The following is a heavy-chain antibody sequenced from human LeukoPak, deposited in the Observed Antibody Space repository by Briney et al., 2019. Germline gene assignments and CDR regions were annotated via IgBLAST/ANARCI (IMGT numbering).Heavy chain of an antibody. D-gene: IGHD6-13*01. CDR2: IYTGGGT. V-gene: IGHV3-53*01. CDR3: ARGIAAAGE. CDR1: GLTLSSDY. Sequence: GGSLRLSCAVSGLTLSSDYFTWVRQAPGKGLEWVSVIYTGGGTYYADSVKGRFTISRENSKNTLYLQMNSLRAEDTAVYYCARGIAAAGEWGQGTLVTVSS. J-gene: IGHJ4*02.